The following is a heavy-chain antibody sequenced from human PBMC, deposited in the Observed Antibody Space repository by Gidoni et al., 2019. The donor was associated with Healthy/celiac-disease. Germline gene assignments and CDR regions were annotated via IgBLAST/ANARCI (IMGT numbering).Heavy chain of an antibody. D-gene: IGHD2-15*01. V-gene: IGHV3-30*01. J-gene: IGHJ4*02. CDR3: ERDPRGRGYCSGGSCYSYYFDY. CDR1: GFSFSRYA. Sequence: QVKLVESGGGEVQPGRSLRLSCAAHGFSFSRYALHGVRPAPGKGLGWREVISDDGSNKYYADTVKGRFTISRDNSKNTLYLQMNSRRAEDTAVYYWERDPRGRGYCSGGSCYSYYFDYWGQGTLVTVSS. CDR2: ISDDGSNK.